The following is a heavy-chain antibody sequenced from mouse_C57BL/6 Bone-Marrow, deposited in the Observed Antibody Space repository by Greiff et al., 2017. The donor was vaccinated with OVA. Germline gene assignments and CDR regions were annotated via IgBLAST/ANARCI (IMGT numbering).Heavy chain of an antibody. J-gene: IGHJ1*03. D-gene: IGHD1-1*01. Sequence: QFQLQQSGAELVRPGASVTLSCKASGYTFTDYEMHWVKQTPVHGLAWIGAIDPETGGTAYNQKFKGKAILTADKSSSTAYMELRSLTSEDSAVYYCTMGHYYGSSYSGGTGTTVTVSS. CDR3: TMGHYYGSSYS. V-gene: IGHV1-15*01. CDR2: IDPETGGT. CDR1: GYTFTDYE.